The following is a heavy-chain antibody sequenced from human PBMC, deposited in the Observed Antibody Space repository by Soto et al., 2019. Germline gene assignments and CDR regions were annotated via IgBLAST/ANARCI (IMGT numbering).Heavy chain of an antibody. CDR3: ARDTGSVYYYYGMDV. D-gene: IGHD3-10*01. Sequence: SVKVSCKASGGTFSSYAISWVRQAPGQGLEWMGGIIPIFGTANYAQKFQGRVTITADESTSTAYMELSSLRSEDTAVYYCARDTGSVYYYYGMDVWGQGTTVTVSS. V-gene: IGHV1-69*13. J-gene: IGHJ6*02. CDR1: GGTFSSYA. CDR2: IIPIFGTA.